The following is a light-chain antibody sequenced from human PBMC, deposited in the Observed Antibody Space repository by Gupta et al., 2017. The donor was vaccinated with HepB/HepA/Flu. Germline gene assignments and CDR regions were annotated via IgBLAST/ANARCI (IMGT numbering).Light chain of an antibody. V-gene: IGKV3-15*01. J-gene: IGKJ1*01. CDR2: GAS. Sequence: DILMTQSPASLSVSPGERATLSCRASQSIISNLDWYQQKPGQAPRLLIYGASNRATGIPARFSGSGSGKEFTLTSSSLQSDDFAFYYCQQDYNHWTFGQGTKVEIK. CDR3: QQDYNHWT. CDR1: QSIISN.